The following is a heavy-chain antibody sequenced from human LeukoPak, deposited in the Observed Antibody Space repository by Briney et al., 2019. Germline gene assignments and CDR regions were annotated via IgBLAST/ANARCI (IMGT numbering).Heavy chain of an antibody. Sequence: SKTLSPTGTVPGGSISSNYWSWIRQPPGKGLEWIGFIYYSGTTTYNPSLKSRVTISVDTSKNQFSLKLRSVTAAAPAVYYCVRVTVYMIEHYFDYWRQGTLVNVSS. CDR2: IYYSGTT. D-gene: IGHD3-22*01. CDR3: VRVTVYMIEHYFDY. J-gene: IGHJ4*02. V-gene: IGHV4-59*01. CDR1: GGSISSNY.